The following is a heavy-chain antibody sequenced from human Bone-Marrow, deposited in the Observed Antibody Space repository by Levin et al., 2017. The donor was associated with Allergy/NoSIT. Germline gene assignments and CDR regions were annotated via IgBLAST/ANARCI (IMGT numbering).Heavy chain of an antibody. D-gene: IGHD4-23*01. CDR1: GYTFTGYY. V-gene: IGHV1-2*02. CDR2: INPNSGGT. Sequence: ASVKVSCKASGYTFTGYYMHWVRQAPGQGLEWMGWINPNSGGTNYAQKFQGRVTMTRDTSISTAYMELSRLRSDDTAVYYCARMPRLRWFRGAGWFDPWGQGTLVTVSS. CDR3: ARMPRLRWFRGAGWFDP. J-gene: IGHJ5*02.